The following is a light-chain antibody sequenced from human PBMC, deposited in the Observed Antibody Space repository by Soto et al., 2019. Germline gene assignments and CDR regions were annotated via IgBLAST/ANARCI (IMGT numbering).Light chain of an antibody. J-gene: IGLJ2*01. V-gene: IGLV2-14*01. CDR1: SSDVGGYNY. Sequence: QSALTQPASVSGSPGQSITISCTGTSSDVGGYNYVSWYQQHPDKAPKLVIYEVSNRPSGVSNRFSGSKSGNTASLTISGLQPEDEADYYCSSYRTTTTFVVFGRGTKLTVL. CDR3: SSYRTTTTFVV. CDR2: EVS.